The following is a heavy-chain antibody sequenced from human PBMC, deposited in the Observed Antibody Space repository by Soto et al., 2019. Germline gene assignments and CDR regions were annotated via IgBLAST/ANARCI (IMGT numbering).Heavy chain of an antibody. CDR3: ARVAIASGGVIAVTYALDV. CDR2: ITSSGSTA. D-gene: IGHD3-16*02. J-gene: IGHJ6*02. V-gene: IGHV3-48*02. CDR1: GFTLNTYS. Sequence: GGSLRLSCEVSGFTLNTYSMNWVRQAPGKGLEWVSFITSSGSTAYYADSVKGRFTVSRDNVKNSLFLQMNSLRDEDTAVYYCARVAIASGGVIAVTYALDVWGQGTTVTVSS.